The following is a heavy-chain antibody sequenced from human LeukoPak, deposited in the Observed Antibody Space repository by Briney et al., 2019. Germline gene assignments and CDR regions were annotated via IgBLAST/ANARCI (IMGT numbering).Heavy chain of an antibody. D-gene: IGHD5-18*01. V-gene: IGHV1-46*01. CDR1: GYTFTSYY. Sequence: GASVKVSCKASGYTFTSYYMHWVRQAAGQGLEWMGIISPSGGSTSYAQKFQGRVTMTRDTSTSTVYMELSSLRSEDTAVYYCAREPEKRGYSYGWTNLFDYWGQGTLVTVSS. CDR2: ISPSGGST. CDR3: AREPEKRGYSYGWTNLFDY. J-gene: IGHJ4*02.